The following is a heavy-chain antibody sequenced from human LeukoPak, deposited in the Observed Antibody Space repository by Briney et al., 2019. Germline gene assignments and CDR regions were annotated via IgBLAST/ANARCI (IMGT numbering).Heavy chain of an antibody. CDR2: IRTSGGTI. V-gene: IGHV3-11*01. CDR1: GLTFSDYY. Sequence: KPGGSLRLPCAASGLTFSDYYMSWIRPVPGKGLGWVSYIRTSGGTIYYADSVKGRFTISRDNAKNSLYLQMSSLRAEDTAVYYCARDWVGDGYNYYHYFDCWGQGALVTVSS. J-gene: IGHJ4*02. CDR3: ARDWVGDGYNYYHYFDC. D-gene: IGHD5-24*01.